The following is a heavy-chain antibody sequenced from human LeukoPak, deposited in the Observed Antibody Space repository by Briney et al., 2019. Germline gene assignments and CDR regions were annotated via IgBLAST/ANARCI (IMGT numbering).Heavy chain of an antibody. Sequence: GASVKVSCKVSGYTLTELSMHWVRQAPGKGLEWMGGFDPEDGETIYAQKFQGRVTMTEDTSTDTAYMELSSLRSEDTAVYYCATVGYYYDSSGYSHWFDPWGQGTLVSVSS. CDR1: GYTLTELS. CDR2: FDPEDGET. D-gene: IGHD3-22*01. J-gene: IGHJ5*02. V-gene: IGHV1-24*01. CDR3: ATVGYYYDSSGYSHWFDP.